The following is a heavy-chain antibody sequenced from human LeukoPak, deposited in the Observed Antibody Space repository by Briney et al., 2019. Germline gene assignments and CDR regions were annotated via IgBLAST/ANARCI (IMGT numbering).Heavy chain of an antibody. D-gene: IGHD3-10*01. J-gene: IGHJ4*02. Sequence: KPSETLSLTCTVSGGSISSYYWSWIRQPPGKGLKWIGYIYYSGSTNYNPSLKSRVTISVDTSKNQFSLKLSSVTAADTAVYYCARRSYYSGSGSPPRYWGQGTLVTVSS. CDR1: GGSISSYY. CDR3: ARRSYYSGSGSPPRY. V-gene: IGHV4-59*12. CDR2: IYYSGST.